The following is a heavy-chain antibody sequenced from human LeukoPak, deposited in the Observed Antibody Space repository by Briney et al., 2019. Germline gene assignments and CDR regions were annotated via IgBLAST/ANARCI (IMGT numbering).Heavy chain of an antibody. V-gene: IGHV3-30*18. CDR2: ISYDGSNK. CDR3: AKDGGGYYYGSGSFDY. D-gene: IGHD3-10*01. CDR1: GFTLSSYG. J-gene: IGHJ4*02. Sequence: GGSLRLSCAASGFTLSSYGMHWVRQAPGKGLEWVAVISYDGSNKYYADSVKGRFTISRDNSKNTLYLQMNSLRAEDTAVYYCAKDGGGYYYGSGSFDYWGQGTLVTVSS.